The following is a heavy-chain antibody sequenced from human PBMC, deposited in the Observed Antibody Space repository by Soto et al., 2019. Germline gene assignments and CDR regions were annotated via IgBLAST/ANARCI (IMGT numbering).Heavy chain of an antibody. J-gene: IGHJ4*02. V-gene: IGHV4-38-2*02. Sequence: SETLTLTYSVSAYSLISCYYWGWLRQPPRKALEWIGSIYHSGSTYYNPSLKSRVTISVDTSKNKFSLKLSSVTAADTAVYYCATDQYDMVVVLAAHRIHLGDSWGRG. CDR3: ATDQYDMVVVLAAHRIHLGDS. CDR2: IYHSGST. CDR1: AYSLISCYY. D-gene: IGHD2-15*01.